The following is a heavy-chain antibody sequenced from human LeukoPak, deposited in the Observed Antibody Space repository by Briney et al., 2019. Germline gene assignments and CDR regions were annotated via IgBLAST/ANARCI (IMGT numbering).Heavy chain of an antibody. CDR2: ILNDGSQE. CDR1: GFTFSSYG. V-gene: IGHV3-33*01. Sequence: GGSLRLSCAASGFTFSSYGMHWVRQAPGKGLEWVAVILNDGSQEKYADSVKGRFTISRDNSKNTLFLQMNSLRAEDTAVYYCARDDALGDNALDIWGQGRMVTVSS. D-gene: IGHD3-16*01. CDR3: ARDDALGDNALDI. J-gene: IGHJ3*02.